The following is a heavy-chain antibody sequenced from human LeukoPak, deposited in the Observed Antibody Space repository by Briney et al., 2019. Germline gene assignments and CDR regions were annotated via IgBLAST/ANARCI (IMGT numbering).Heavy chain of an antibody. J-gene: IGHJ3*02. V-gene: IGHV3-64*01. CDR3: ARVSTNDRRNAFDI. Sequence: GGSLRLSCAASGFTFSTYVMQWVRQAPGKGLEYVSGITGDGGYTYYANSVKGRFTISRDNSKKTLYLQMGSLRADDMAVYYCARVSTNDRRNAFDIWGQGTMVTVSS. CDR2: ITGDGGYT. D-gene: IGHD2-8*01. CDR1: GFTFSTYV.